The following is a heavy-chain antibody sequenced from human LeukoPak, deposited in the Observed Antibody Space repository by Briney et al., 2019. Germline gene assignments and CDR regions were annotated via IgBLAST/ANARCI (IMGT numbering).Heavy chain of an antibody. CDR1: GGSISSYY. CDR3: ATDTYYYGSGSYYTN. V-gene: IGHV4-59*01. D-gene: IGHD3-10*01. CDR2: IYYSGST. Sequence: SETLSLTCTVSGGSISSYYWSWIRQPPGKGLEWIGYIYYSGSTNYNPSLKSRVTISVDTSKNQFSLKLSSVTAADTAVYYCATDTYYYGSGSYYTNWGQGTLVTVSS. J-gene: IGHJ4*02.